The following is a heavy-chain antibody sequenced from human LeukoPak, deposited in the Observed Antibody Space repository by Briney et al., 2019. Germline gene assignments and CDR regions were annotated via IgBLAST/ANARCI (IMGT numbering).Heavy chain of an antibody. J-gene: IGHJ4*02. Sequence: ASVKVSCKASGYTFTGYYMHWVRQAPGQGLEWMGWINPNSGGTNYAQKFQGRVTMTRDTSISTAYMELSRLRSDDTAVYYCARSTCCSGGSCYRYYFDYWGQGTLVTVSS. CDR3: ARSTCCSGGSCYRYYFDY. D-gene: IGHD2-15*01. CDR1: GYTFTGYY. CDR2: INPNSGGT. V-gene: IGHV1-2*02.